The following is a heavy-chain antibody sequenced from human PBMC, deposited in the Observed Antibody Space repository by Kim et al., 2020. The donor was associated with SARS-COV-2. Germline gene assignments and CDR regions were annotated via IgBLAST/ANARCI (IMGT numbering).Heavy chain of an antibody. CDR2: IYYSGST. Sequence: SETLSLTCTVSGGSISSGGYYWSWIRQHPGKGLEWIGYIYYSGSTYYNPSLKSRVTISVDTSKNQFSLKLSSVTAADTAVYYCARSVVGITASYYYGMDVWGQGTTVTVSS. J-gene: IGHJ6*02. CDR3: ARSVVGITASYYYGMDV. D-gene: IGHD1-20*01. V-gene: IGHV4-31*03. CDR1: GGSISSGGYY.